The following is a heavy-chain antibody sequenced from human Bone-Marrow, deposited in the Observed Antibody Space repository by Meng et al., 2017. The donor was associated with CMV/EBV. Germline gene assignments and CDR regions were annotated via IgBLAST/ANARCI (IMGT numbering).Heavy chain of an antibody. D-gene: IGHD2-15*01. Sequence: GESLKISCAASGFTLATYAMHWVRQPPGKGLLWVSRIYTDGTITTYADSVKGRFTISRDNAKNSLYLQMNSLRAEDTALYHCARGYCSGGSCYEMDVWGQGTTVTVSS. J-gene: IGHJ6*02. CDR1: GFTLATYA. V-gene: IGHV3-74*01. CDR3: ARGYCSGGSCYEMDV. CDR2: IYTDGTIT.